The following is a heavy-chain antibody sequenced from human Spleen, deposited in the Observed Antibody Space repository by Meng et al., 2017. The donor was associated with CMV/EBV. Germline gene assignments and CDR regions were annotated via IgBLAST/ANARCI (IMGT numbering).Heavy chain of an antibody. CDR1: GYSFANYW. V-gene: IGHV5-51*01. CDR3: ARGLGDQFSSSSEWFDP. J-gene: IGHJ5*02. D-gene: IGHD6-6*01. CDR2: INPGDSDT. Sequence: GESLKISCRGSGYSFANYWIGWVRQMPGKGLGWMGTINPGDSDTRYSPSFQGQVTISVDKSISTAHLQWSSLKASDTAMYYCARGLGDQFSSSSEWFDPWGQGTLVTVSS.